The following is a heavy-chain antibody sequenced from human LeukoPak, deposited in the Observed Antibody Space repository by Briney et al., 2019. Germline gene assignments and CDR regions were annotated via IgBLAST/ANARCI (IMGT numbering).Heavy chain of an antibody. CDR3: ARDSAVAATTDY. Sequence: PSETLSLTCTVSGGSISSSNYYWGWIRQPPGKGLEWIGSIYYSGSTYYNPSLKSRVTVSVDTSKNQFSLKLSSVTAADTAVYYCARDSAVAATTDYWGQGTLVTVSS. CDR2: IYYSGST. D-gene: IGHD2-15*01. CDR1: GGSISSSNYY. J-gene: IGHJ4*02. V-gene: IGHV4-39*07.